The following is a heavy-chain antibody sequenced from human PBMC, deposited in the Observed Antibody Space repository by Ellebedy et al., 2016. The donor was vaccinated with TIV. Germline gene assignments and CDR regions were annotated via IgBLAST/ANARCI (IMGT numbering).Heavy chain of an antibody. CDR2: LFGSGGGI. Sequence: PGGSLRLSCAASGFTFSRHAMSWVRQAPGKGLEWVSGLFGSGGGISYADSVKGRFTISRDNSKNTVDLQMNSLRPEDTAVYYCAKDRTPYDGYWVFDQWGQGTLVTVSS. CDR1: GFTFSRHA. D-gene: IGHD5-18*01. CDR3: AKDRTPYDGYWVFDQ. J-gene: IGHJ4*02. V-gene: IGHV3-23*01.